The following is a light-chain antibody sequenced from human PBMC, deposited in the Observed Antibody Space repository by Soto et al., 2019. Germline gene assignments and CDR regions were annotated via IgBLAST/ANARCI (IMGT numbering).Light chain of an antibody. Sequence: QSALTQPRSVSGSPGQSVTISCTGTSSDVGGYNYVSWHQHHPGKAPKLMTYDVSKRPSGVPDRFSGSKSGNTASLTISGLQAEDEAEYYCCSYTNINTRACVFGTGTKVTVL. CDR3: CSYTNINTRACV. V-gene: IGLV2-11*01. CDR2: DVS. CDR1: SSDVGGYNY. J-gene: IGLJ1*01.